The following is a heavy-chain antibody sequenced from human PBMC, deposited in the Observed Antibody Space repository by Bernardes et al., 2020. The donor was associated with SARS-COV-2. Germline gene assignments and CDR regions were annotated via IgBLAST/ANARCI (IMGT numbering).Heavy chain of an antibody. J-gene: IGHJ4*02. CDR2: ISSSSNYI. D-gene: IGHD3-9*01. CDR1: GFTFSSYS. V-gene: IGHV3-21*01. Sequence: GGSLRLSCAASGFTFSSYSMNWVRQAPGKGLEWVSSISSSSNYIYYADSVKGRFTISRDNAKNSLYLQMNSLRAEDTAVYYCARDVHYDILTGYYDYWGQGTLVTVSS. CDR3: ARDVHYDILTGYYDY.